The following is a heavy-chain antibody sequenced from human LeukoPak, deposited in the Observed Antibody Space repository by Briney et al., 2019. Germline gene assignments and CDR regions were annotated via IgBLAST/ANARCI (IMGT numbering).Heavy chain of an antibody. J-gene: IGHJ4*02. CDR2: IKQDGSEK. D-gene: IGHD3-22*01. CDR3: ARDGDTSGYSD. CDR1: GFTFNLYW. V-gene: IGHV3-7*01. Sequence: PGGSLRLSCVAPGFTFNLYWMSWVRQAPGKGLEWVANIKQDGSEKYYLDSVKGRYTISRDNAENSLYLQMNSLRAEDTAVYYCARDGDTSGYSDWGQGTLVTVSS.